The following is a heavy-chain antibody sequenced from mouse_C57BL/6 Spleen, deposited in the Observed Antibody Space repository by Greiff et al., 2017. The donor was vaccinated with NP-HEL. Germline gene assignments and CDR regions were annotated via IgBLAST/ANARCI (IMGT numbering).Heavy chain of an antibody. CDR1: GYTFTSYW. CDR2: INPSSGYT. CDR3: ARGSNYLYAMDY. Sequence: QVQLQQSGAELAKPGASVKLSCKASGYTFTSYWMHWVKQRPGQGLEWIGYINPSSGYTKYNQKFKDKATLTAEKSSSTAYMQLSSLTYEDSAVYYCARGSNYLYAMDYRGKGTSVTVSS. D-gene: IGHD2-5*01. J-gene: IGHJ4*01. V-gene: IGHV1-7*01.